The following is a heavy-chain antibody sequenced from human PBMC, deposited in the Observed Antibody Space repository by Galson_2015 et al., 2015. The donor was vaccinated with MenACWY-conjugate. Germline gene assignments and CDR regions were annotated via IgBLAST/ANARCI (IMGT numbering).Heavy chain of an antibody. V-gene: IGHV3-74*01. J-gene: IGHJ4*02. D-gene: IGHD1-26*01. CDR1: GFTFSTYW. CDR3: ARLGGNYRTTSHFDY. CDR2: INSDGRST. Sequence: SLRLSCAASGFTFSTYWMHWVRQAPGKGRVWVSRINSDGRSTSYADSVKGRFTISRDNAKNTLYLQMNSLRAEDTAVYYCARLGGNYRTTSHFDYWGQGTLVTVSS.